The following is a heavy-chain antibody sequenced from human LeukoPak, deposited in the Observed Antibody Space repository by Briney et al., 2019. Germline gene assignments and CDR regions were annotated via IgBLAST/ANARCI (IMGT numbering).Heavy chain of an antibody. V-gene: IGHV3-72*01. Sequence: GGSLRLSCAASGFTFSDHYMDWVRQAPGKGLEWVGRTRNKANSYTTEYAASVKGRFTISRDDSKKSPYLQMNSLKTEDTAVYYCARSSPDGPTDYWGQGTLVTVSS. D-gene: IGHD6-6*01. CDR3: ARSSPDGPTDY. CDR1: GFTFSDHY. CDR2: TRNKANSYTT. J-gene: IGHJ4*02.